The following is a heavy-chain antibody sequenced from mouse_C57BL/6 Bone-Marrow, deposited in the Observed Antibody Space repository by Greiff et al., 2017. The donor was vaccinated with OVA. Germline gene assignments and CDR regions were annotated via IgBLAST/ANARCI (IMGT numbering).Heavy chain of an antibody. Sequence: QVHVKQPGTELVKPGASVKLSCKASGYTFTSYWMHWVKQRPGQGLEWIGNINPSNGGTNYNEKFKSKATLTVDKSSSTAYMQLSSLTSEDSAVYYCARDYYDYVPGFAYWGQGTLVTVSA. CDR1: GYTFTSYW. CDR2: INPSNGGT. CDR3: ARDYYDYVPGFAY. J-gene: IGHJ3*01. V-gene: IGHV1-53*01. D-gene: IGHD2-4*01.